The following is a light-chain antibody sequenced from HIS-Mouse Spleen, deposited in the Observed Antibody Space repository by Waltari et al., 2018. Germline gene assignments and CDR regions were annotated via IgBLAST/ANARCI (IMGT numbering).Light chain of an antibody. J-gene: IGKJ1*01. V-gene: IGKV1-5*03. CDR2: KAS. Sequence: DIQMTQSPSTLSSSVGDRVTITCRARPGISSWFAWYQKKPGKAPKPLIYKASSLGSGVPARLSGSGSGTEFTLTVSSLQTDDFATYYCQQYNSYWTFGQGTKVEIK. CDR1: PGISSW. CDR3: QQYNSYWT.